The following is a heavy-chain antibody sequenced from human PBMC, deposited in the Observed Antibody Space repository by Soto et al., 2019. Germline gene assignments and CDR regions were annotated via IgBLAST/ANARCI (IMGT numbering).Heavy chain of an antibody. CDR2: MHSTGSA. CDR1: WVSILGFY. CDR3: SKCVRRARANQFEY. Sequence: PSATLSHTLTFAWVSILGFYWSWILQPARTGLEWIGRMHSTGSANYNPSLNSRVTISVDSSHNQFSLKLSSVTAADTALYYCSKCVRRARANQFEYSCPAPLVT. V-gene: IGHV4-4*07. J-gene: IGHJ4*01. D-gene: IGHD1-26*01.